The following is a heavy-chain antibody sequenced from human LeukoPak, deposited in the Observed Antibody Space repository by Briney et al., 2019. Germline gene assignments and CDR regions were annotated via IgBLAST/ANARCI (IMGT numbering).Heavy chain of an antibody. CDR3: ATRPAYCGGDCWGAYNI. Sequence: GGSLRLSCAASGFTFSSQAMHWVRQAPGKGLEWVAVVSYDGSNEYYADSVKGRFTISRDNSKNTVFLQMNNLRVEDTAVYYCATRPAYCGGDCWGAYNIWGQGTVVTVSS. J-gene: IGHJ3*02. V-gene: IGHV3-30*04. CDR1: GFTFSSQA. CDR2: VSYDGSNE. D-gene: IGHD2-21*02.